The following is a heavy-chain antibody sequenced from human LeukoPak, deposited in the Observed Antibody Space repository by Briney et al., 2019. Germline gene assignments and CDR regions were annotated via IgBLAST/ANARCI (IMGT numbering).Heavy chain of an antibody. CDR2: MSPNSGDT. J-gene: IGHJ4*02. V-gene: IGHV1-8*01. CDR1: GYTFTSYD. Sequence: ASVKVSCKASGYTFTSYDFNWVRQATGQRPEWMGWMSPNSGDTGYAQKFQDRVTMTRNTSISTACMELSSLRSDDTAVYYCARGPPNWGYDYWGPGTLVTVSS. CDR3: ARGPPNWGYDY. D-gene: IGHD7-27*01.